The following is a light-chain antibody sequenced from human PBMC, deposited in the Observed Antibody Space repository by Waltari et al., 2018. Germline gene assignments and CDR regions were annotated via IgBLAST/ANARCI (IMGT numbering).Light chain of an antibody. CDR3: ASFAGSNTL. Sequence: QSALTQPPSASGSPGQSVTISCTGTTTDVGAYNYVSWYQQHPGKAPKLLIYEVSERPAGVPDRFSGYKSGYTASLTVSGLQAEDEADYFCASFAGSNTLFGGGTKLTVL. CDR2: EVS. CDR1: TTDVGAYNY. V-gene: IGLV2-8*01. J-gene: IGLJ2*01.